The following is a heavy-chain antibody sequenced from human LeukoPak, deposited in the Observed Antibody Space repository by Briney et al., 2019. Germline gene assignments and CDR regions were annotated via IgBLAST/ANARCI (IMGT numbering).Heavy chain of an antibody. V-gene: IGHV6-1*01. J-gene: IGHJ5*02. CDR1: GDSVSINSAA. D-gene: IGHD6-13*01. CDR3: ARDGYSSSWYADNWFDP. CDR2: TYYRSKWYN. Sequence: SQTLSLTCAISGDSVSINSAAWNWIRQSPSRGLEWLGRTYYRSKWYNDYAVSVKSRITINPDTSKNQFSLQLNSVTPEDTAVYYCARDGYSSSWYADNWFDPWGQGTLVTVSS.